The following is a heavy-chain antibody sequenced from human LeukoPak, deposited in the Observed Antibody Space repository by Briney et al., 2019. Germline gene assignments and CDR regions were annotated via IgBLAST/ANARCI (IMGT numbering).Heavy chain of an antibody. CDR1: GFTFSNYA. CDR3: AKDLEQSYSGWSTSYDG. D-gene: IGHD6-19*01. Sequence: GGSLRLSCAASGFTFSNYALSWVRQVPGKRLEWASAISSGADTTGYADSVKGRFTISRDNSKSTIHLQMNSLRAEDTAVYYCAKDLEQSYSGWSTSYDGWGQGTLVTVSS. V-gene: IGHV3-23*01. J-gene: IGHJ4*02. CDR2: ISSGADTT.